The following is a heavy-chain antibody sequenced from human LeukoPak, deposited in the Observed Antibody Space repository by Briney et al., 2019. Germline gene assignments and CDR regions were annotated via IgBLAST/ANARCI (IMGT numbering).Heavy chain of an antibody. CDR1: GYTFTSYD. J-gene: IGHJ6*03. Sequence: ASVNVSCKASGYTFTSYDINWVRQATGQGLEWKGWINPYSGNTGYAQKFQGRVTITSNTSISTAYMELSSLRSEDTAVYYCARGAYPSGSYPDYYYYYMDVWGKGTTVTVSS. V-gene: IGHV1-8*03. CDR2: INPYSGNT. D-gene: IGHD1-26*01. CDR3: ARGAYPSGSYPDYYYYYMDV.